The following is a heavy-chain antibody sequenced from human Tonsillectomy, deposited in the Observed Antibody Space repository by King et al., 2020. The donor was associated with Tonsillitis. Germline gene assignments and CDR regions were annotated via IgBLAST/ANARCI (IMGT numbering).Heavy chain of an antibody. Sequence: VQLVESGGGLVKPGGSLRLSCAASGFTFSYYSMNWVRRAPGKGLEWVSSISSSITDIYYADSVKGRFTISRDNAKNSLYLQMNSLRAEDTSVYYCARGDYYDTSGFADYWGQGTLVTVSS. CDR3: ARGDYYDTSGFADY. CDR2: ISSSITDI. V-gene: IGHV3-21*01. D-gene: IGHD3-22*01. J-gene: IGHJ4*02. CDR1: GFTFSYYS.